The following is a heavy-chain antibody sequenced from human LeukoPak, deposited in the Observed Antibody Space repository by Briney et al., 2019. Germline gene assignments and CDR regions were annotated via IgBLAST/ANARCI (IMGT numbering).Heavy chain of an antibody. V-gene: IGHV3-20*01. CDR2: INWNGGST. Sequence: PGGSLRLSCAVSGFTFSSYWMSWVRQAPGKGLEWVSGINWNGGSTGYADSVKGRFTISRDNAKNSLYLQMNSLRAEDTALYHCARDAGGLYSSSFDAFDIWGQGTMVTVSS. CDR1: GFTFSSYW. D-gene: IGHD6-13*01. J-gene: IGHJ3*02. CDR3: ARDAGGLYSSSFDAFDI.